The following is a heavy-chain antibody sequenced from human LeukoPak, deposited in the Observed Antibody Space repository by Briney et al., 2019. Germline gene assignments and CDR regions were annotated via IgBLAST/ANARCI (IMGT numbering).Heavy chain of an antibody. CDR1: GGSISNYY. Sequence: SETLSLTCTVSGGSISNYYWSWIRQSPGKGLEWIGYIYYTGNTNYNPSLESRVIISVDTSKNQFSLKLSSVTAADTAVYYCARRIVANRGRFDPWGQGTLVTVSS. D-gene: IGHD5-12*01. V-gene: IGHV4-59*08. J-gene: IGHJ5*02. CDR3: ARRIVANRGRFDP. CDR2: IYYTGNT.